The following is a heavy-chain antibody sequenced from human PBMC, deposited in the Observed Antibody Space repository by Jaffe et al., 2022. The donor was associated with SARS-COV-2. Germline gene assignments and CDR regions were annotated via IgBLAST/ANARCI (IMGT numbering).Heavy chain of an antibody. Sequence: QVQLVESGGGVVQPGRSLRLSCAASGFTFSSYGMHWVRQAPGKGLEWVAVISYDGSNKYYADSVKGRFTISRDNSKNTLYLQMNSLRAEDTAVYYCAMSFDYGDVFDYWGQGTLVTVSS. CDR2: ISYDGSNK. CDR1: GFTFSSYG. V-gene: IGHV3-30*03. J-gene: IGHJ4*02. CDR3: AMSFDYGDVFDY. D-gene: IGHD4-17*01.